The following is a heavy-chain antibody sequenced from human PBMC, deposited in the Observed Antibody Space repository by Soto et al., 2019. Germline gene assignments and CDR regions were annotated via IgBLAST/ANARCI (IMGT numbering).Heavy chain of an antibody. D-gene: IGHD3-3*01. CDR2: IYYSGST. CDR3: ARHPSNYDFWSAHFDY. Sequence: SETLSLTCTVSGGSISTYYWSWIRQPPGKGLEWIGYIYYSGSTNYNPSLKSRVTISVDTSKNQFSLKLSSVTAADTAVYYCARHPSNYDFWSAHFDYWGQGTLVTVSS. V-gene: IGHV4-59*08. J-gene: IGHJ4*02. CDR1: GGSISTYY.